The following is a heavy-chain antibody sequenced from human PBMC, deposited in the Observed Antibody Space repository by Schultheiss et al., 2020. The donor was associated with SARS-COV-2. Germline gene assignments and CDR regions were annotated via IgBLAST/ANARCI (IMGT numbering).Heavy chain of an antibody. J-gene: IGHJ5*02. D-gene: IGHD4-11*01. V-gene: IGHV4-39*07. CDR1: GGSISSSSYY. Sequence: SETLSLTCTVSGGSISSSSYYWGWIRQPPGKGLEWIGSIYHSGSTYYNPSLESLVTISIDTSKNQFSLKLSSVTAADTAVYYCTRGPEGGRLDISNGNWFDPWGQGTLVTVSS. CDR2: IYHSGST. CDR3: TRGPEGGRLDISNGNWFDP.